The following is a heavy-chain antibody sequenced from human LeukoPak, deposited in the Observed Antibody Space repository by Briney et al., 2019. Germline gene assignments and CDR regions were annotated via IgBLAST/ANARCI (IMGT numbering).Heavy chain of an antibody. CDR1: GGSIRSWY. CDR3: ARRIAAAGTTWYFDL. D-gene: IGHD6-13*01. J-gene: IGHJ2*01. V-gene: IGHV4-59*08. Sequence: AETLSLTCTVSGGSIRSWYWGWVRQPPGKGLEWIGYIYYSGSTNYNPSLKSRVTISVDTSKNQFSLKLSSVTAADTAVYYCARRIAAAGTTWYFDLWGRGTLVTVSS. CDR2: IYYSGST.